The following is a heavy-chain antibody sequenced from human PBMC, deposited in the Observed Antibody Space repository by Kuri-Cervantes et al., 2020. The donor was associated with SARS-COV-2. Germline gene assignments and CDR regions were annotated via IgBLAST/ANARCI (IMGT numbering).Heavy chain of an antibody. CDR2: IIPIFGTA. CDR1: GYTFTSYG. D-gene: IGHD3-10*01. J-gene: IGHJ4*02. CDR3: AREWITMVRGPFDY. Sequence: SVKVSCKASGYTFTSYGISWVRQAPGQGLEWMGGIIPIFGTANYAQKFQGRVTITADKSTSTAYMELSRLRSDDTAVYYCAREWITMVRGPFDYWGQGTLVTVSS. V-gene: IGHV1-69*06.